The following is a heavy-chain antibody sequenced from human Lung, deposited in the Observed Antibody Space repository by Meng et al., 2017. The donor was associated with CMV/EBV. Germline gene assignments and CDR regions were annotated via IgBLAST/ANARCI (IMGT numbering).Heavy chain of an antibody. D-gene: IGHD1-14*01. Sequence: QITLKESGPTLVKPTQTLTLTCTFSGFSLSTREVGVGWIRQPPGKALEWLAVIYWDDDKRYSPSLKSRLTITKDTSKNQVVLTLTNMDPVDTATYYCALFTGSWFDPWGQGTLVTVSS. CDR2: IYWDDDK. J-gene: IGHJ5*02. V-gene: IGHV2-5*02. CDR1: GFSLSTREVG. CDR3: ALFTGSWFDP.